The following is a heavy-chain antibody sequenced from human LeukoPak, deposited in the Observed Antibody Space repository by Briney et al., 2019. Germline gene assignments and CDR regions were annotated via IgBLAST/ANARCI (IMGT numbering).Heavy chain of an antibody. CDR2: ISGSGGST. V-gene: IGHV3-23*01. D-gene: IGHD5-18*01. J-gene: IGHJ4*02. Sequence: SGGSLRLSCAASGFTSSSYAMSWVRQAPGKGLEWVSAISGSGGSTYHADSVKGRFTISRDNSKNTLYLQMNSLRAEDTAVYYCAKDKNSYGWYYFDYWGQGTLVTVSS. CDR1: GFTSSSYA. CDR3: AKDKNSYGWYYFDY.